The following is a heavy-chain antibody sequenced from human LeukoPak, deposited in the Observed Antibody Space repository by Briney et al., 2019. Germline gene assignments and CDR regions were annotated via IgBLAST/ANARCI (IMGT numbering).Heavy chain of an antibody. CDR1: GFTFSSYA. Sequence: PGGSLRLSCAASGFTFSSYAMHWVRQAPGKGLEGVAVISYDGSNKYYADSVKGRFTISRDNSKNTLYLQMNSLRAEDTAVYYCARGAYGHTIDYWGQGTLVTVSS. CDR2: ISYDGSNK. J-gene: IGHJ4*02. D-gene: IGHD4-17*01. CDR3: ARGAYGHTIDY. V-gene: IGHV3-30*04.